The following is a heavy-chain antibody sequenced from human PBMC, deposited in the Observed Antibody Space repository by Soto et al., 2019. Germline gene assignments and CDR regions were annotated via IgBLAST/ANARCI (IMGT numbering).Heavy chain of an antibody. D-gene: IGHD6-13*01. CDR2: TRNKANSYTT. J-gene: IGHJ4*02. Sequence: EVQLVESGGGLVQPGGSLRLSCASSGFIFSDHYMDWVRQAPGKGLEWVGRTRNKANSYTTEYAASVKGRFTISRDXSXXSLYLQMNSLRTEDTAVYYCTRVYSSSWYDSYSDSWGQGALVTVSS. V-gene: IGHV3-72*01. CDR1: GFIFSDHY. CDR3: TRVYSSSWYDSYSDS.